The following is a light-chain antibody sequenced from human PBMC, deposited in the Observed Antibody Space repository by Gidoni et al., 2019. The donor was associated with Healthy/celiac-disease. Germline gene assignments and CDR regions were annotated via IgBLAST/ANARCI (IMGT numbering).Light chain of an antibody. CDR3: QQYNSYSA. CDR1: QSISSW. V-gene: IGKV1-5*03. Sequence: DIQMTQSPSTLSASVGDRVTITCRASQSISSWLAWYQQKPGKAPKLLIYKASSLESGVPSRLSGSGSGTEFTLTISSLQPDDFATYYCQQYNSYSAFGQXTKVEIK. CDR2: KAS. J-gene: IGKJ1*01.